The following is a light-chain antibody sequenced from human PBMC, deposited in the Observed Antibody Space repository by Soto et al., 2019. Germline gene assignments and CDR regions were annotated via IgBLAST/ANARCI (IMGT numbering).Light chain of an antibody. CDR1: QSVSTN. J-gene: IGKJ5*01. CDR3: QQYNNWPPIT. Sequence: IVMTQPPATLSVSPGERATLSCRPSQSVSTNLAWYQQKPGQAPRLLIYGASVRATGIPARFSGSGSGTEFTLSISSLQSEDFVVYYCQQYNNWPPITFGQGPRLEIK. V-gene: IGKV3-15*01. CDR2: GAS.